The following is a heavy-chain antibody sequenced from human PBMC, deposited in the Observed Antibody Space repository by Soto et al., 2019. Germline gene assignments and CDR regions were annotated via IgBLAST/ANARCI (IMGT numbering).Heavy chain of an antibody. Sequence: ASVKVSCKASGYTFTSYYMHWVRQAPGQRLEWMGIINPSGGSTSYAQKFQGRVTMTRDTSTSTVYMELSSLRSEDTAVYYCARGWGRDGYSPYFDYWGQGTLVTVSS. CDR3: ARGWGRDGYSPYFDY. J-gene: IGHJ4*02. CDR2: INPSGGST. D-gene: IGHD5-18*01. V-gene: IGHV1-46*01. CDR1: GYTFTSYY.